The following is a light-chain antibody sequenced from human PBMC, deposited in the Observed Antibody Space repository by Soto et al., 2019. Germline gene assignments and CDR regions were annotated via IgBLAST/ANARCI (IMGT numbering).Light chain of an antibody. Sequence: DIQMTQSPSTLSASVGDRVTITCRASQSISSWLAWYQQKPGKAPKLLIYKASSLESGVPSRFSGSGSGTEFTLTISSLQPDDFATYYCQQYSTYWTFGQGTTLEIK. CDR1: QSISSW. CDR3: QQYSTYWT. CDR2: KAS. J-gene: IGKJ1*01. V-gene: IGKV1-5*03.